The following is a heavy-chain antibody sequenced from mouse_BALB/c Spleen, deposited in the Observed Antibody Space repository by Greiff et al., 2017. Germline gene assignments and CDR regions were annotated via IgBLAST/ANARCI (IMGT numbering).Heavy chain of an antibody. Sequence: VQRVESGPGLVAPSQSLSITCTVSGFSLTSYGVHWVRQPPGKGLEWLGVIWAGGSTNYNSALMSRLSISKDNSKSQVFLKMNSLQTDDTAMYYCARERGNYDYDGSYFDYWGQGTTLTVSS. CDR3: ARERGNYDYDGSYFDY. CDR1: GFSLTSYG. D-gene: IGHD2-4*01. J-gene: IGHJ2*01. V-gene: IGHV2-9*02. CDR2: IWAGGST.